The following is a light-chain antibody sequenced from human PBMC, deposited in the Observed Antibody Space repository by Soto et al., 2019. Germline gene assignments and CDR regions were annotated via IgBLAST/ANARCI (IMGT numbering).Light chain of an antibody. CDR2: INYDGTH. V-gene: IGLV4-69*01. Sequence: QPVLTQSSSASASVGASVKLTCTLSSGYSTYAIAWHQQQSGKGPRFLMKINYDGTHSKGDGFYDRFSGSSSGAERHLTIYSLQSEDEADYYCQSLGTGIQVFGGGTKLTV. CDR3: QSLGTGIQV. J-gene: IGLJ3*02. CDR1: SGYSTYA.